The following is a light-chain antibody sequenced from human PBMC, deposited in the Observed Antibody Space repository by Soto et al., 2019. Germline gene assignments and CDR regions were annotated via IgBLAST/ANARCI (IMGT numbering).Light chain of an antibody. CDR2: DAS. V-gene: IGKV3-11*01. Sequence: EIVLTQSPATLSLSPGARATLSCRASQSVSSYLAWYQQQPGPAPRLLIYDASTRATGIPARFSGSGSGTDFNLTIISLEPEDFAVYYCQQRSNWPPYTFGQGTKLEIK. CDR1: QSVSSY. J-gene: IGKJ2*01. CDR3: QQRSNWPPYT.